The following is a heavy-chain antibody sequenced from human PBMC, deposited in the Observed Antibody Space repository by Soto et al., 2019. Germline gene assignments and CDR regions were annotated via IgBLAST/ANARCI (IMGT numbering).Heavy chain of an antibody. Sequence: GGSLRLSCTTSGFSFASFAITWVRQAPGKGLEWVATISGSDGKTYYADSVKGRFSISRDTSRNTLYLQMNSLRADDTAIYYCAKWSYLDYWGQGTRVTVSS. CDR1: GFSFASFA. CDR2: ISGSDGKT. J-gene: IGHJ4*02. CDR3: AKWSYLDY. V-gene: IGHV3-23*01. D-gene: IGHD3-3*01.